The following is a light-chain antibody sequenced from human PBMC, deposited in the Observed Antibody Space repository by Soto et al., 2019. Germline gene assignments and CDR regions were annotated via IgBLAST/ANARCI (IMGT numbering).Light chain of an antibody. CDR2: EVS. Sequence: QSALTQPASVSGSPGQSITISCTGTNSDVGGYNYVSWYQQHPGKAPKLMIYEVSNRPSGVSNRFSGSKSGHTASLTISGLQSEDEADYFCTSYTSSTTLDVFGTGTKVTVL. V-gene: IGLV2-14*01. CDR3: TSYTSSTTLDV. CDR1: NSDVGGYNY. J-gene: IGLJ1*01.